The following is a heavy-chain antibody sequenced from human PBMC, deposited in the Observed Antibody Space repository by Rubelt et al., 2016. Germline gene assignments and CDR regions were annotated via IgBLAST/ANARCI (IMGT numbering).Heavy chain of an antibody. CDR1: RFTFSSYG. CDR3: ARDLYSMDV. Sequence: EVQLVESGGGLVKPGGSLRLSCAASRFTFSSYGMNWVRQAPGRGLELVSSIGSSSSYIYYADSVKGRFSISRDKAKNSLYLQMNSLRAEDTAVYYCARDLYSMDVWGQGTTVTVSS. CDR2: IGSSSSYI. V-gene: IGHV3-21*01. J-gene: IGHJ6*02.